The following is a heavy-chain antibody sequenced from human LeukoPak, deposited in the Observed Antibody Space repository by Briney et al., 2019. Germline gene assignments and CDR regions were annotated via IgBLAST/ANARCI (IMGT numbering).Heavy chain of an antibody. CDR3: ARQLGSFDY. D-gene: IGHD6-6*01. J-gene: IGHJ4*02. V-gene: IGHV6-1*01. CDR1: GDSVSSNSVA. Sequence: SQTLSLTCANSGDSVSSNSVAWNWIRQSPSRGLEWLGRTYYRSKWYNDYAVSVKSRITINPDTSKDQFSLQLNSVTPEDTAVYYCARQLGSFDYWGQGTLVTVSS. CDR2: TYYRSKWYN.